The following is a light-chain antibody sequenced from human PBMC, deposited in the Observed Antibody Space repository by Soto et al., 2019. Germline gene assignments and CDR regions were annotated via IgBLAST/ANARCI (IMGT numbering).Light chain of an antibody. CDR1: QSVSSN. J-gene: IGKJ2*01. CDR2: GAS. V-gene: IGKV3-15*01. Sequence: EIVMTQSPATLSVSPGERATLSCRASQSVSSNLAWYQQKPGQAPRLLIYGASTRATGIPARFSGSGSVTEFTLTISSLQSEDFAVYCCQQYNNWPPYTFGQGTKLEIK. CDR3: QQYNNWPPYT.